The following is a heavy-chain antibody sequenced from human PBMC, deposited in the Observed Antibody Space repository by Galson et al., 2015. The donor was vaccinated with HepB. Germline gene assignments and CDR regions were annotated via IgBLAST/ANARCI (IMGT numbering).Heavy chain of an antibody. D-gene: IGHD3-3*01. Sequence: SVKVSCKASGGTFSSYAISWVRQAPGQGLEWMGGIIPIFGTANYAQKFQGRVTITADESTSTAYMELSSLRSEDTAVCYCARSPPGDWGDDFWPGTMGGYYYGMDVWGQGTTVTVSS. J-gene: IGHJ6*02. CDR3: ARSPPGDWGDDFWPGTMGGYYYGMDV. V-gene: IGHV1-69*13. CDR2: IIPIFGTA. CDR1: GGTFSSYA.